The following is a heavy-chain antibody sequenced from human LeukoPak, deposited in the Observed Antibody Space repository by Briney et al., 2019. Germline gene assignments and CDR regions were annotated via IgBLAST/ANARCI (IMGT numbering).Heavy chain of an antibody. CDR1: GFTFSSYN. D-gene: IGHD6-19*01. V-gene: IGHV3-21*01. Sequence: SGGSLRLSCAASGFTFSSYNMNWVRQAPGKGLEWVSSISSSSSYIYYADSVKGRFTISRDNAKNSLYLQMNSLRAEDTAVYYCARGYSGGWFPDWFDPWGQGTLVTVSS. J-gene: IGHJ5*02. CDR2: ISSSSSYI. CDR3: ARGYSGGWFPDWFDP.